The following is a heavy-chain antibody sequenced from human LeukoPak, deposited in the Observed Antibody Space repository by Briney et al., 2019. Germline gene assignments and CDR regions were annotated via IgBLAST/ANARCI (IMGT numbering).Heavy chain of an antibody. CDR2: IYYKSKWYN. CDR1: GDSVSTNSAA. V-gene: IGHV6-1*01. CDR3: ARSEIYTSAWYGFDP. J-gene: IGHJ5*02. D-gene: IGHD6-19*01. Sequence: SQTLSLTCVISGDSVSTNSAAWNWIRQSPSRGLERLGRIYYKSKWYNDYAISVKGRIIINPETSKNQFSLQLDSVTPEDTAVYYCARSEIYTSAWYGFDPWGQGTLVTVSS.